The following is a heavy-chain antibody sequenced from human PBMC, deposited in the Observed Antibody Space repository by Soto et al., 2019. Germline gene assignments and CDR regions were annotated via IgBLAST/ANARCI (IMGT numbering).Heavy chain of an antibody. J-gene: IGHJ3*02. D-gene: IGHD3-10*01. CDR2: IYYSGST. Sequence: TSETLSLTCTVSGGSISSSSYYWGWIRQPPGKGLEWIGSIYYSGSTYYNPSLKSRVTISVDTSKNQFSLKLSSVTAADTAVYYCARLVKYYGSGSYMPAGAFDIWGQGTMVTVSS. V-gene: IGHV4-39*01. CDR1: GGSISSSSYY. CDR3: ARLVKYYGSGSYMPAGAFDI.